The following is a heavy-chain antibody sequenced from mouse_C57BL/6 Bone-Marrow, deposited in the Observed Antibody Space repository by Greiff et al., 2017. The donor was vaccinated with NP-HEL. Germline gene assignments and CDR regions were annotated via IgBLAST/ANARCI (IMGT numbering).Heavy chain of an antibody. V-gene: IGHV1-53*01. CDR2: INPSNGGT. D-gene: IGHD2-5*01. CDR3: ARCYSNYGDRYYFDY. J-gene: IGHJ2*01. Sequence: VQLQQSGTELVKPGASVKLSCKASGYTFTSYWMHWVKQRPGQGLEWIGNINPSNGGTNYNEKFKSKATLTVDKSSSTAYMQLSSLTSEDSAVYYCARCYSNYGDRYYFDYWGQGTTLTVSS. CDR1: GYTFTSYW.